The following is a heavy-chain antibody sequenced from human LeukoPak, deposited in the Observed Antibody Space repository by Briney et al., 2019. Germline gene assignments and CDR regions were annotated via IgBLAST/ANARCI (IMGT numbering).Heavy chain of an antibody. CDR2: IYYSGST. CDR3: ASGPLLGATGPGKDY. Sequence: KPSETLSLTCTVSGGSISSYYWSWIRQPPGKGLEWIGCIYYSGSTNYNPSLKSRVTISVDTSKNQFSLKLSSVTAADTAVYYCASGPLLGATGPGKDYWGQGTLVTVSS. J-gene: IGHJ4*02. V-gene: IGHV4-59*08. CDR1: GGSISSYY. D-gene: IGHD1-26*01.